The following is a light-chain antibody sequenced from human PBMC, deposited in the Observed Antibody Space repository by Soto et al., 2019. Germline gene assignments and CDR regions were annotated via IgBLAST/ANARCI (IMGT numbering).Light chain of an antibody. J-gene: IGKJ1*01. CDR3: QQYNSYSGT. CDR1: QSISSW. CDR2: DAS. Sequence: DIQMTQSPSTLSASVGDRVTITCRASQSISSWLAWYQKKPGKDPKLLIYDASSLESGVPSRFSGSGSGTEFTLTISSLQPDDFATYYCQQYNSYSGTFGQGTKVDI. V-gene: IGKV1-5*01.